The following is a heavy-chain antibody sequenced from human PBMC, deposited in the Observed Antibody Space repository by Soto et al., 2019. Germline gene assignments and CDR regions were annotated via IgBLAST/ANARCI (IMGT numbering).Heavy chain of an antibody. Sequence: SETLSLTCTVSGGSISSGDYYWSWIRQPPGKGLEWIGYIYYSGSTYYNPSLKSRVTISVDTSKNQFSLKLSSVTAADTAVYYCARVLLRYFDWYLNDAFDIWGQGTMVTGS. J-gene: IGHJ3*02. V-gene: IGHV4-30-4*01. D-gene: IGHD3-9*01. CDR3: ARVLLRYFDWYLNDAFDI. CDR2: IYYSGST. CDR1: GGSISSGDYY.